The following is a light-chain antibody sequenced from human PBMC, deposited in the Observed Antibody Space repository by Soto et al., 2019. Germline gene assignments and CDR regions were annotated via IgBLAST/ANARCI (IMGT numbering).Light chain of an antibody. Sequence: DIVMTQSPDSLAVSLGERATINCKSSQNILYSSNNKNYFAWYQQKPGQPPKLLIYWASTRESGVTDRFSGSGSGTDFTLTISSLQAEDVAVYYCHQYYSAPHTFGQGTKLEIK. CDR2: WAS. J-gene: IGKJ2*01. CDR3: HQYYSAPHT. V-gene: IGKV4-1*01. CDR1: QNILYSSNNKNY.